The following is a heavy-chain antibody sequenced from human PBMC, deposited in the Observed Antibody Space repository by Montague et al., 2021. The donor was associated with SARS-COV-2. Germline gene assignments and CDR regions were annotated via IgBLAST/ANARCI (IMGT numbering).Heavy chain of an antibody. J-gene: IGHJ4*02. CDR2: SDHSGTT. V-gene: IGHV4-38-2*02. CDR1: GGSISSGSY. CDR3: ARVISTVAGANFYFDY. D-gene: IGHD4/OR15-4a*01. Sequence: SETLSLTCTVSGGSISSGSYGCWLRPPPGKVLEWIGTSDHSGTTYYPPPNNSRATIALDTYKNQFSLNLASVTASDTAVYYCARVISTVAGANFYFDYWGQGTLVTVSS.